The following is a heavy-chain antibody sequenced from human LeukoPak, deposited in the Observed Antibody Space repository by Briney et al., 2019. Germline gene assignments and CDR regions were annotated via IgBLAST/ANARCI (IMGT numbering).Heavy chain of an antibody. CDR3: SRDDRTSISYGSGNYSFDY. CDR2: IRSKVFGATI. CDR1: GFTFGDYG. V-gene: IGHV3-49*03. D-gene: IGHD3-10*01. Sequence: GGSLRLSCTASGFTFGDYGMTWFRQAPGKGLEWVGFIRSKVFGATIEYAASVKGRFTISRDDSISIAYLQMNSLKTEDTAVYYCSRDDRTSISYGSGNYSFDYWGQGTLVTVSS. J-gene: IGHJ4*02.